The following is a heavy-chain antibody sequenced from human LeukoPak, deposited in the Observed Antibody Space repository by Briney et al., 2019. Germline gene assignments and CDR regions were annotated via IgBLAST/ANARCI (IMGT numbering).Heavy chain of an antibody. CDR3: AKDRELLWFGDLSGEGFDY. CDR1: GFTVSNYG. V-gene: IGHV3-23*01. D-gene: IGHD3-10*01. CDR2: ITGSGDSP. Sequence: SLRLSCSASGFTVSNYGMTWFCQAPGKGLEWVSGITGSGDSPFYANSVKGRFTISRDNSKNTLYVQMNSLRPEDTAVYYCAKDRELLWFGDLSGEGFDYWGRGTLVTVSS. J-gene: IGHJ4*02.